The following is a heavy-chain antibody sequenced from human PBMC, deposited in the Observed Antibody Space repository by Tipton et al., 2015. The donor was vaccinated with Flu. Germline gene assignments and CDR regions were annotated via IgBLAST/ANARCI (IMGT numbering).Heavy chain of an antibody. D-gene: IGHD1-14*01. J-gene: IGHJ4*02. Sequence: TLSLTCTVSGDSMNNYYWSWIRQPAGKGLEWIGRVYASGSTTYNPSLKSRVTMSLDTSKNQFSLRLTSVTAADTAMYYCASTSNYGRRIEPDFDYWGQGTLVTVSS. V-gene: IGHV4-4*07. CDR3: ASTSNYGRRIEPDFDY. CDR1: GDSMNNYY. CDR2: VYASGST.